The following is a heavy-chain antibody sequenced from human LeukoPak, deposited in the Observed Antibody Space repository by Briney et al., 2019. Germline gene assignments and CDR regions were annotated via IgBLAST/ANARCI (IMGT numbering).Heavy chain of an antibody. D-gene: IGHD2-2*01. J-gene: IGHJ4*02. Sequence: GGSLRLSCAASGFIFSNYWMHWVRQAPGKGLEWVSHINTDGSSTTYADSVKGRFTISRDNAKNTLYLQMNSLRAEDTAVYYCARVGYCSSTSCYAVDYWGQGTLVTVSS. V-gene: IGHV3-74*01. CDR1: GFIFSNYW. CDR2: INTDGSST. CDR3: ARVGYCSSTSCYAVDY.